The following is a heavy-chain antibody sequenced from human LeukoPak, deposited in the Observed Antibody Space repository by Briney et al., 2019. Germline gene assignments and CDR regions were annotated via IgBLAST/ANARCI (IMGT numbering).Heavy chain of an antibody. CDR2: INHSGST. D-gene: IGHD2-2*01. V-gene: IGHV4-34*01. CDR1: GGSFSGYY. Sequence: SETLSLTCAVYGGSFSGYYWSWIRQPPGKGRDWIGEINHSGSTNYNPSLKSRVTISVDTSKNQFSLKLSSVTAADTAVSYCARGPYCSSTSCYSDGMDVWGQGTTVTVSS. CDR3: ARGPYCSSTSCYSDGMDV. J-gene: IGHJ6*02.